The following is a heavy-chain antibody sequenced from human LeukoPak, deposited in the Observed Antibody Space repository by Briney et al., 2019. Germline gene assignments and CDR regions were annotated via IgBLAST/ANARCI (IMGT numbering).Heavy chain of an antibody. CDR3: ARDPYQGYSGWEH. D-gene: IGHD5-12*01. J-gene: IGHJ4*02. V-gene: IGHV3-30-3*01. Sequence: GSLRLSCAASGFTFSSYAMHWVRQAPGKGLEWVAVISYDGSNKYYADSVKGRFTISRDNSKNTLYLQMNSLRAEDTAVYYCARDPYQGYSGWEHWGQGTLVSVSS. CDR1: GFTFSSYA. CDR2: ISYDGSNK.